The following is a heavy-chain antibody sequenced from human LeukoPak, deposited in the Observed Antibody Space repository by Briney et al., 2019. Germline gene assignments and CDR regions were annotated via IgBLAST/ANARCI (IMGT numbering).Heavy chain of an antibody. CDR1: GGSISTYY. V-gene: IGHV4-59*01. Sequence: ASETLSLTCTVSGGSISTYYWSWVRQPPGKGLEWIGYIYYSGSINYNPSLKSRVTISVDTSKNQFSLKLSSVTAADTAVYYCARIVVSSSWYGGDYYYYGMDVWGQGTTVTVSS. J-gene: IGHJ6*02. CDR3: ARIVVSSSWYGGDYYYYGMDV. CDR2: IYYSGSI. D-gene: IGHD6-13*01.